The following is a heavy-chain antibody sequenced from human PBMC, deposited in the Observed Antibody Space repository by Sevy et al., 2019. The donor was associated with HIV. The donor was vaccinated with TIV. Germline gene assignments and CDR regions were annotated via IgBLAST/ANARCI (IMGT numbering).Heavy chain of an antibody. V-gene: IGHV3-74*01. CDR2: INSDGSST. CDR1: GFGLSNYW. CDR3: ARDPAMPPRGY. D-gene: IGHD2-2*01. Sequence: GGSLRLSCAASGFGLSNYWMHWVRQVPGKGLVWVSRINSDGSSTSYANFVKGRFTISRDNAENTLYLQMNSLRAEDTALYYCARDPAMPPRGYWGQGSLVTVSS. J-gene: IGHJ4*02.